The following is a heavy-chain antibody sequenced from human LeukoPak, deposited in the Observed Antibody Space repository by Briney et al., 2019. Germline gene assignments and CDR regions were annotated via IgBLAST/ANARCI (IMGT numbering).Heavy chain of an antibody. CDR2: ISSSSSTI. D-gene: IGHD1-26*01. CDR3: ARGGGSYKFDY. V-gene: IGHV3-48*01. J-gene: IGHJ4*02. CDR1: GFXFSXYS. Sequence: GGSLRLSCAASGFXFSXYSMNWXRQAPGKGLEWASYISSSSSTIYFAASVKGRFSISRDNAKNSLYLQMNSLRAEDTALYYCARGGGSYKFDYWGQGTLVTVSS.